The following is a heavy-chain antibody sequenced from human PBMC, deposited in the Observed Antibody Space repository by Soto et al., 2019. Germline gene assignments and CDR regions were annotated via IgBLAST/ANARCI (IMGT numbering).Heavy chain of an antibody. CDR2: IYYSGST. V-gene: IGHV4-59*01. D-gene: IGHD3-10*01. CDR3: ARVRFGELLVDY. Sequence: SETLSLTCTVSGGSISSYYWSWIRQPPGKGLEWIGYIYYSGSTNYDPSLKSRVTISVDTSKNQFSLKLSSVTAADTAVYYCARVRFGELLVDYWGQGTLVTVSS. CDR1: GGSISSYY. J-gene: IGHJ4*02.